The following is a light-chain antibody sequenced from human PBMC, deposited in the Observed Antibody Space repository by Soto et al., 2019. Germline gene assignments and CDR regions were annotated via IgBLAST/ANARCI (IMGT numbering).Light chain of an antibody. J-gene: IGLJ1*01. CDR2: DIT. CDR1: SSNVGDNNY. CDR3: SSYTSSSTLYV. V-gene: IGLV2-14*01. Sequence: QSAMTKPASVSGSPGQSITISCTGTSSNVGDNNYVSWYQQHPGKAPKLIIYDITHRPSGISNRFSGSKSGNTASLTITGLQAEDEADYYCSSYTSSSTLYVFGTGTKLTVL.